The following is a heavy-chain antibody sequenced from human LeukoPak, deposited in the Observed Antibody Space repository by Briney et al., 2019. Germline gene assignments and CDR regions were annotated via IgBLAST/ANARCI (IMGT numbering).Heavy chain of an antibody. D-gene: IGHD5-24*01. CDR3: ARVITGRWLQYDY. CDR1: GYSFTSYW. V-gene: IGHV5-51*01. Sequence: GESLKISCKGSGYSFTSYWIGWLRQMPGKGLDWMGIIYPGDSDTRYSPSFQGQVTISADKSISTAYLQWSSLKASDTAMYYCARVITGRWLQYDYWGQGTLVTVSS. J-gene: IGHJ4*02. CDR2: IYPGDSDT.